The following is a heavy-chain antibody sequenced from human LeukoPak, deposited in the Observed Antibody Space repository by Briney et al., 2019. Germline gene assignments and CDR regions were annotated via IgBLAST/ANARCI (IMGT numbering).Heavy chain of an antibody. CDR3: ARSLPLCCSSTSCYFGVYFYYGMDI. CDR1: GYTFTGYY. V-gene: IGHV1-2*02. CDR2: INPYNGGT. D-gene: IGHD2-2*01. J-gene: IGHJ6*02. Sequence: ASVKVSCKASGYTFTGYYMHWVRQAPGQGLEWMGWINPYNGGTNYAQKLQGRVTMTRDTSISTAYMELSRLRSGDTCVYYCARSLPLCCSSTSCYFGVYFYYGMDIWGQGTTVTVSS.